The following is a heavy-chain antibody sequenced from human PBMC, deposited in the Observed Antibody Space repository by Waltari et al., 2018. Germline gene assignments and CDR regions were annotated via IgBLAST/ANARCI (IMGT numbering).Heavy chain of an antibody. CDR2: IYTSGST. V-gene: IGHV4-61*02. J-gene: IGHJ4*02. CDR3: ARGRTTVTTFFDY. CDR1: GGSISSGRYY. D-gene: IGHD4-17*01. Sequence: QVQLQESGPGLVKPSQTLSLTCTVSGGSISSGRYYWSWLRQPAGKGLEWIGRIYTSGSTNYNPSLKSRVTISVDTSKNQFSLKLSSVTAADTAVYYCARGRTTVTTFFDYWGQGTLVTVSS.